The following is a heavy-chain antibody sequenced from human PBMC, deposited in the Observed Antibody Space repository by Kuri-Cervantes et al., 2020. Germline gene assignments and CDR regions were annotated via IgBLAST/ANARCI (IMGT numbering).Heavy chain of an antibody. Sequence: SETLSLTCTVSGGSISSYYWSWIRQPPGKGLEWIGYIHYSGSTNYNPSLKSRVTISVDTSKNQFSLKLSSVTAADTAVYYCARGVVVVVAAVYYYYMDVWGKGTTVTVSS. D-gene: IGHD2-15*01. CDR1: GGSISSYY. J-gene: IGHJ6*03. CDR3: ARGVVVVVAAVYYYYMDV. V-gene: IGHV4-59*12. CDR2: IHYSGST.